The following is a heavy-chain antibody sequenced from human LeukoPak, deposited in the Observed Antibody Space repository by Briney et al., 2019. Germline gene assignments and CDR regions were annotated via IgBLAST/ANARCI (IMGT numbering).Heavy chain of an antibody. V-gene: IGHV3-30*03. D-gene: IGHD3-22*01. CDR1: GFTFSSYG. Sequence: GGSLRLSCAASGFTFSSYGMHWVRQAPGKGLEWVAVISYDGSNKYYADSVKGRFTISRDNAKNSLYLQMNSLRVEDTAVYYCAREFPYYYDSSGHSYFDYWGRGTLVTVSS. CDR3: AREFPYYYDSSGHSYFDY. CDR2: ISYDGSNK. J-gene: IGHJ4*02.